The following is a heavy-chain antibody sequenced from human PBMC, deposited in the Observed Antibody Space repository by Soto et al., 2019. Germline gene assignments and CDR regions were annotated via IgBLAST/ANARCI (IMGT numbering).Heavy chain of an antibody. CDR1: GCTFSSYT. V-gene: IGHV1-69*04. CDR3: ARDLGYSGYDSPYYFDY. J-gene: IGHJ4*02. D-gene: IGHD5-12*01. CDR2: IIPILGIA. Sequence: ASVKVSCKASGCTFSSYTISWVRQAPGQGLEWMGRIIPILGIANYAQKFQGRVTITADKSTSTAYMELSSLRSEDTAVYYCARDLGYSGYDSPYYFDYWGQGTLVTVSS.